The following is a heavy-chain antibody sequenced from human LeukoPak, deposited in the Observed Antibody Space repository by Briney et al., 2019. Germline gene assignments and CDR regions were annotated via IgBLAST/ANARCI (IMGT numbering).Heavy chain of an antibody. J-gene: IGHJ4*02. V-gene: IGHV3-23*01. D-gene: IGHD5-12*01. CDR3: AKDVRLRSHDY. CDR2: ISGSGGST. CDR1: GFTFSSYA. Sequence: GGSLRLSCATSGFTFSSYAMSWVRQAPGKGLEWVSAISGSGGSTYYADSVKGRFTISRDNSKNTLYLQMNSLRAEDTAVYYYAKDVRLRSHDYWGQGTLVTVSS.